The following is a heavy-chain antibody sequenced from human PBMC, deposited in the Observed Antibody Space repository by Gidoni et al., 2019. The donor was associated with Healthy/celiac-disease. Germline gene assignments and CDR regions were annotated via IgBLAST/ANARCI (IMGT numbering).Heavy chain of an antibody. V-gene: IGHV3-23*01. Sequence: EVQLLESGGGLVQPGGSLRLSCAASGFTFSSDAMSWVRQAPGKGLEWVSAISGSGGSTYYADSVKGRFTISRDNSKNTLYLQMNSLRAEDTAVYYCAKALTVTTDFQHWGQGTLVTVSS. J-gene: IGHJ1*01. CDR1: GFTFSSDA. CDR2: ISGSGGST. D-gene: IGHD4-17*01. CDR3: AKALTVTTDFQH.